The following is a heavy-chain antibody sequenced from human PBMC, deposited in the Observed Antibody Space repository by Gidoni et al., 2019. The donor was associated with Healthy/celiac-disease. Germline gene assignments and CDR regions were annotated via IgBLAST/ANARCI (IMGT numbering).Heavy chain of an antibody. D-gene: IGHD1-1*01. CDR3: ASVAKLERRSGAFDI. CDR2: IPIFGTA. V-gene: IGHV1-69*01. J-gene: IGHJ3*02. Sequence: IPIFGTANYAQKFQGRVTITADESTSTAYMVLSSLRSEDTAVYYCASVAKLERRSGAFDIWGQGTMVTVSS.